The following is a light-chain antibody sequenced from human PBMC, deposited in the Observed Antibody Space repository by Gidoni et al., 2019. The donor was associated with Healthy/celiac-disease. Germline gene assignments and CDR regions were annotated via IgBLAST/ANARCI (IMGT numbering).Light chain of an antibody. CDR1: QSVSSY. Sequence: VSTQSPATLSLSPGEGATLSCRASQSVSSYLAWYQQKPGQAPRLLIYDASNRATGIPARFSGSGSGTDFTLTISSLEPEDFAVYYCQQRSNWPPITFGQGTRLEIK. CDR2: DAS. CDR3: QQRSNWPPIT. J-gene: IGKJ5*01. V-gene: IGKV3-11*01.